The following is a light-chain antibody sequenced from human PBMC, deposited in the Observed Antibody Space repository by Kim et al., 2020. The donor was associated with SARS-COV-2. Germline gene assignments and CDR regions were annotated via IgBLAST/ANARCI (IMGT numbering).Light chain of an antibody. CDR2: DAS. J-gene: IGKJ4*01. Sequence: SLSPGERATLSCRASQSVSSYLAWYQQKPGQAPRLLIYDASNRATSIPARFSGSGSGTDFTLTISSLEPEDFAVYYCQQRSNWPLTFGGGTKVEI. CDR3: QQRSNWPLT. V-gene: IGKV3-11*01. CDR1: QSVSSY.